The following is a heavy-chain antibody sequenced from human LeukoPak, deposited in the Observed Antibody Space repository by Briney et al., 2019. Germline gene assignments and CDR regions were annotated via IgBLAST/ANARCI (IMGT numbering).Heavy chain of an antibody. Sequence: GGSLRLSCAASGFTFSSYSMNWVRQAPGKGLEWVSYISSSSSTIYYADSVKGRFTISRDNAKNSLYPQMNSLRAEDTAVYYCARGLQLEDAFDIWGQGTMVTVSS. D-gene: IGHD1-1*01. CDR2: ISSSSSTI. CDR1: GFTFSSYS. V-gene: IGHV3-48*01. J-gene: IGHJ3*02. CDR3: ARGLQLEDAFDI.